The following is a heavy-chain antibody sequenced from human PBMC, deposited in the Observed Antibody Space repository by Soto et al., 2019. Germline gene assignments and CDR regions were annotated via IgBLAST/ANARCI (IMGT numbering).Heavy chain of an antibody. Sequence: ASVKVSCKASGGTFSSYAISWVRQAPGQGLEWMGGIIPIFGTANYAQKFQGRVTITADESTSTAYMELSSLRSEDTAVYYCARARRRYCSSTSCLTAEDYYYYYGMDVWGQGTTVTVSS. CDR1: GGTFSSYA. J-gene: IGHJ6*02. CDR2: IIPIFGTA. V-gene: IGHV1-69*13. CDR3: ARARRRYCSSTSCLTAEDYYYYYGMDV. D-gene: IGHD2-2*01.